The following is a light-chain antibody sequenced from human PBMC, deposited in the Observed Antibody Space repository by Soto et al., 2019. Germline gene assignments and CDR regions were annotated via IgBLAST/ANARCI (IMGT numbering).Light chain of an antibody. Sequence: DIVMTQSPATLSVSPGERATLSCRASQSVSSNLAWYQQKPGQAPRLLIYGASTSATGIPARFSGSGPGTEFTLTLSSLQSEDFAVYYCQQYSNWPRTFGQGTKV. J-gene: IGKJ1*01. CDR2: GAS. CDR1: QSVSSN. V-gene: IGKV3-15*01. CDR3: QQYSNWPRT.